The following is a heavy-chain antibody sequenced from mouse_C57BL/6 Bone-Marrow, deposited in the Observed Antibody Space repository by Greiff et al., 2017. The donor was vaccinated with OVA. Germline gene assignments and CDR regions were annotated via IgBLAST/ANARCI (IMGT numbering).Heavy chain of an antibody. CDR3: ARGTGYYFDY. Sequence: DVQLQQSGPELVKPGASVKISCKASGYTFTDYYMNWVKQSHGKSLEWIGDINPNNGGTSYNQKFKGKATLTVDKSSSTAYMELRSLTSEDSAVYYCARGTGYYFDYWGQGTTLTVSS. CDR1: GYTFTDYY. J-gene: IGHJ2*01. CDR2: INPNNGGT. V-gene: IGHV1-26*01. D-gene: IGHD4-1*01.